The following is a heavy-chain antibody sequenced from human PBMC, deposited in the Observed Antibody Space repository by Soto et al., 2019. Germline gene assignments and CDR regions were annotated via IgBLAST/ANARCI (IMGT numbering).Heavy chain of an antibody. V-gene: IGHV4-59*08. CDR2: IYYSGTT. Sequence: QVQLQESGPGLVKPSETLSLTCTVSGGSISSYYWSWIRQPPGKGLEWIGYIYYSGTTNYNPSLKSRVTISVETSKNQLSLKLSSVTAADTAVYYCARPNQGDYAFDIWGQGTMVTVSS. CDR3: ARPNQGDYAFDI. D-gene: IGHD2-21*02. CDR1: GGSISSYY. J-gene: IGHJ3*02.